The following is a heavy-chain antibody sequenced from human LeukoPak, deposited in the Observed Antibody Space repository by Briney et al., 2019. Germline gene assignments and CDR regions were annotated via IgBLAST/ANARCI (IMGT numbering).Heavy chain of an antibody. J-gene: IGHJ3*02. Sequence: GESLKIFCKGSGYSFTSYWIGWVRQMPGKGLERMGIIYPGDSDTRYSTSFQGQVTISADKSISTAYLQWSSLQASDTAMYYCARRIVLMVYASDAFDIWGQGTMVTVST. CDR1: GYSFTSYW. CDR2: IYPGDSDT. V-gene: IGHV5-51*01. CDR3: ARRIVLMVYASDAFDI. D-gene: IGHD2-8*01.